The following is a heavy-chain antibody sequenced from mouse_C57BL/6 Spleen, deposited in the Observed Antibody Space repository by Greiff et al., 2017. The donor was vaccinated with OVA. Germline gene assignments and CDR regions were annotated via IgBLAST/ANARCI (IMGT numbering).Heavy chain of an antibody. Sequence: VQLQQSGAELVRPGASVTLSCTASGFNIKDYYMHWVKQRPEQGLEWIGRIDPEDGDTEYAPKFQGKATMTADTASNTAYLQLSSLTSEDTAVYYCTPTVNWYFDVWGTGTTVTVSS. CDR2: IDPEDGDT. J-gene: IGHJ1*03. CDR3: TPTVNWYFDV. V-gene: IGHV14-1*01. D-gene: IGHD1-1*01. CDR1: GFNIKDYY.